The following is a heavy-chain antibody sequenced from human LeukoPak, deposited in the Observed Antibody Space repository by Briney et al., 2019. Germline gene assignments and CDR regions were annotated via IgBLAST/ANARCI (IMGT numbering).Heavy chain of an antibody. D-gene: IGHD5-18*01. CDR1: GPTFTSYG. Sequence: PGRSLRLSCAASGPTFTSYGMSWVRHTPRKGLGWVSSIRGIGRSTYYEDSVKGRFTISRDNSKNTLYLKMNSQRAEDTAVYYCAKHPPIQLWLPFDYWGQETLVTVSS. V-gene: IGHV3-23*01. CDR3: AKHPPIQLWLPFDY. J-gene: IGHJ4*02. CDR2: IRGIGRST.